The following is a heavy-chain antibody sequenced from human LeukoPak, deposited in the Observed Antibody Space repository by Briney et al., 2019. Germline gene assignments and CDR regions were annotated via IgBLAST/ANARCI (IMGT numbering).Heavy chain of an antibody. V-gene: IGHV3-64D*06. Sequence: GGSLRLSCSASGFTFRTYAMYWVRQAPGKGLEYVSSINGNGVSTDYADSVKGRFTISRDNSKNTLFLQMSSLRAEDTAVYYCVKVAVGATFDYWGQGALVTVSP. J-gene: IGHJ4*02. D-gene: IGHD1-26*01. CDR3: VKVAVGATFDY. CDR2: INGNGVST. CDR1: GFTFRTYA.